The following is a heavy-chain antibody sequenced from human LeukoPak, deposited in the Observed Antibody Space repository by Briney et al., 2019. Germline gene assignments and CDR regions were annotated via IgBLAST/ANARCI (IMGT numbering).Heavy chain of an antibody. CDR1: GFTFSSYS. V-gene: IGHV3-21*01. D-gene: IGHD6-25*01. CDR2: ISSSSSYK. J-gene: IGHJ4*02. CDR3: ARVPRAAR. Sequence: GGSLRLSCAASGFTFSSYSMNWVRQAPGKGLEWVSSISSSSSYKYYADSVKGRFTISRDNAKNSLYLQMNSLRAEDTAVYYCARVPRAARWGQGTLVTVSS.